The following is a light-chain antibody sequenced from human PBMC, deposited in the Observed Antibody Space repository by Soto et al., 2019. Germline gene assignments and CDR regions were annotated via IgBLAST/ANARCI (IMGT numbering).Light chain of an antibody. CDR2: SNV. V-gene: IGLV1-47*02. Sequence: QSALTQPPSASGTPGQRVTISCSGSSSNIGSNYVYWYQHLPGTAPKLLIYSNVQRPSGVPDRFSGSKSGTSASLAISGLRSEDEADYYCAAWDDSLSSPVFGGGTKLTVL. J-gene: IGLJ2*01. CDR3: AAWDDSLSSPV. CDR1: SSNIGSNY.